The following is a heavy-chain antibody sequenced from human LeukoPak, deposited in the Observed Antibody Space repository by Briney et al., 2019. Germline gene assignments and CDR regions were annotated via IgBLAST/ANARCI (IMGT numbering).Heavy chain of an antibody. J-gene: IGHJ4*02. D-gene: IGHD4-17*01. CDR1: GYTFTGYY. Sequence: ASVKVSCKASGYTFTGYYMHWVRQAPAQRLEWMGWINPNSGVTNYAQKFQGRVTMTTDTSISTAYMELNSLRSDDTAVYYCARLRYGDLDYWGRGTLVTVSS. CDR2: INPNSGVT. V-gene: IGHV1-2*02. CDR3: ARLRYGDLDY.